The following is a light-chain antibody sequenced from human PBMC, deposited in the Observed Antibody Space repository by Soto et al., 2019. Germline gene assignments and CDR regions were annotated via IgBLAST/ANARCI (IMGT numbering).Light chain of an antibody. V-gene: IGLV2-14*01. CDR2: EVS. CDR3: SSYTSRNTEV. CDR1: TSGVGGYNY. Sequence: QSALTQPASVSGSPGQSITIPCTGTTSGVGGYNYVSWYQQHPGKAPKLLIYEVSNRPSGVSNRFSGSKSGDTASLTISGLQAEDEGDYYCSSYTSRNTEVFGTGTKLTVL. J-gene: IGLJ1*01.